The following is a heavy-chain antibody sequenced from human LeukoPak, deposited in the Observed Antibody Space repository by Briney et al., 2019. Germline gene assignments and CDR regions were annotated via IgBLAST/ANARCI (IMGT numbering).Heavy chain of an antibody. CDR1: GLTFSTYS. D-gene: IGHD1-14*01. Sequence: PGGSLRLSCGASGLTFSTYSMNWVRQAPGKRLEWVSYISSDSGTIYYADSVKGRFTISRDNAKNSLYLQMNSLRAEDTAVYYCARAAQPGFDPWGQGTLVTVSS. CDR2: ISSDSGTI. J-gene: IGHJ5*02. V-gene: IGHV3-48*01. CDR3: ARAAQPGFDP.